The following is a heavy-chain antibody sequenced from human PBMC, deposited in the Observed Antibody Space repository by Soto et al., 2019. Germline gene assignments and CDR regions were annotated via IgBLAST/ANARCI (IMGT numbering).Heavy chain of an antibody. V-gene: IGHV3-23*01. D-gene: IGHD1-7*01. CDR3: AKAVHENSPRPDH. J-gene: IGHJ4*02. Sequence: RGSLRLYCAASGFTFSNYAMSWVRQAPGKGLQWVSGISGSGGSDSGGSTYSADSVKGRFTISRDNSKDTLYLQMNSLSAQDTAVYYCAKAVHENSPRPDHWGQGTLDTVSS. CDR2: ISGSGGSDSGGST. CDR1: GFTFSNYA.